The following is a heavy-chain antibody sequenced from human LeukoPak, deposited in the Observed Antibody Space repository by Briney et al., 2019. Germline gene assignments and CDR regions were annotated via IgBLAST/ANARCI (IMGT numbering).Heavy chain of an antibody. Sequence: PSETLSLTCTVSGGSLSSGGHYWSWIRQPPGKGLEWIGYIFQSGSTDYNPSLKSRVTISVDRSKNQFSLKLSSVTVADTAVYYCARGVSALSYWGQRTLVTVSS. J-gene: IGHJ4*02. D-gene: IGHD2-8*01. CDR3: ARGVSALSY. CDR1: GGSLSSGGHY. CDR2: IFQSGST. V-gene: IGHV4-30-2*01.